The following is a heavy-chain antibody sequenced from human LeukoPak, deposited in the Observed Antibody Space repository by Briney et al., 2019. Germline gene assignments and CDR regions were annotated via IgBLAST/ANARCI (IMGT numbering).Heavy chain of an antibody. J-gene: IGHJ5*02. D-gene: IGHD3-22*01. CDR1: GFTFSSYS. CDR2: ISSSSSTI. CDR3: ARDLSPLTYYYDSSGYP. V-gene: IGHV3-48*01. Sequence: GGTLRLSCAASGFTFSSYSMNWVRQAPGKGLEWVSYISSSSSTIYYADSVKGRFTISRENAKISLYLQMNSLRSADTAVYYCARDLSPLTYYYDSSGYPWGQGTLVTVSA.